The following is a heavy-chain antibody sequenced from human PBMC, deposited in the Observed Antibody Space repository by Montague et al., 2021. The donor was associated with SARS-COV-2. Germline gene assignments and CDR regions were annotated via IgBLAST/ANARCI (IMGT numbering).Heavy chain of an antibody. CDR1: GASLSSDSLS. D-gene: IGHD2-2*03. Sequence: LSGDSVSPGASLSSDSLSWHWIRQSPSRGLEWLASTYYRSKWYNDSAPSVSGRATVKPDTSRNQFSLHLDSVTPEDTALYFCARKMDSSFDVWGKGTMVIVSS. V-gene: IGHV6-1*01. CDR3: ARKMDSSFDV. CDR2: TYYRSKWYN. J-gene: IGHJ3*01.